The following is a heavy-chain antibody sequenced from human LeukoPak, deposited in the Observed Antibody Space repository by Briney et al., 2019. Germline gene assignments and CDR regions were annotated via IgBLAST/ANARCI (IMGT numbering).Heavy chain of an antibody. CDR2: IYHSGST. V-gene: IGHV4-30-2*01. Sequence: SETLSLTCTVSGGSISSGDYYWSWIRQPPGKGLEWIGYIYHSGSTYYNPSLKSRVTISVDRSKNQFSLKLSSVTAADTAVYYCARGLLESLGFDYWGQGTLVTVSS. CDR1: GGSISSGDYY. CDR3: ARGLLESLGFDY. J-gene: IGHJ4*02. D-gene: IGHD3-3*01.